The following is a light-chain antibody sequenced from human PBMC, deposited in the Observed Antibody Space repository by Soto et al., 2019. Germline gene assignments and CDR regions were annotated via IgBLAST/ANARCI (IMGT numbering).Light chain of an antibody. CDR1: QSISSY. Sequence: DIQMTQSPSSLSASVGDRVTITCRASQSISSYLNWYQQKPGKVPKLLTYAASSLQSGVPSRFSGSGSGTDFTLTISSLQPEDFATYYCQQSYSTPFTFGPGTKVDIK. V-gene: IGKV1-39*01. CDR2: AAS. J-gene: IGKJ3*01. CDR3: QQSYSTPFT.